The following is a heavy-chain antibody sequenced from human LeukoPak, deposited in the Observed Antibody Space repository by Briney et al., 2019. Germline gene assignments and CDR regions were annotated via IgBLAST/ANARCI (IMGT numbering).Heavy chain of an antibody. Sequence: PSETLSLTCTVSGGSISGYYWSWIRQPPGKGLEWIGYIYYSGSTNYNPSLKGRVTISVDTSKNQFSLKLSSVTAADTAVYYCASFGGIQNHFDYRGQGTLVTVSS. D-gene: IGHD3-10*01. J-gene: IGHJ4*02. CDR3: ASFGGIQNHFDY. CDR1: GGSISGYY. CDR2: IYYSGST. V-gene: IGHV4-59*12.